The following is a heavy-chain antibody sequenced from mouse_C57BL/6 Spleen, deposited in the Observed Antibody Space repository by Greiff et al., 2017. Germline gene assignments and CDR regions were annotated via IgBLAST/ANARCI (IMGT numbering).Heavy chain of an antibody. CDR1: GFTFSSYT. V-gene: IGHV5-9*01. Sequence: DVKLQESGGGLVKPGGSLKLSCAASGFTFSSYTMSWVRQTPEKRLEWVATISGGGGNTYYPDSVKGRFTISRDNAKNTLYLQMSSLRSEDTALYYCARQGYDYYWYFDVWGTGTTVTVSS. CDR2: ISGGGGNT. D-gene: IGHD2-4*01. CDR3: ARQGYDYYWYFDV. J-gene: IGHJ1*03.